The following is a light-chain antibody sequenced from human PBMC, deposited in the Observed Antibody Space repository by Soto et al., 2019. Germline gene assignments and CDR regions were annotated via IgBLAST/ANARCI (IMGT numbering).Light chain of an antibody. J-gene: IGLJ2*01. CDR2: YND. Sequence: QSVLTQPPSGSGAPGQRVTISCTGSSSNLGSGFDVQWYQQLPGTAPKLLIYYNDNRPSGVPDRFSGSKSGTSASLAITGLQADDEADYYCQSYDSSLSGHVVFGGGTRLT. CDR1: SSNLGSGFD. CDR3: QSYDSSLSGHVV. V-gene: IGLV1-40*01.